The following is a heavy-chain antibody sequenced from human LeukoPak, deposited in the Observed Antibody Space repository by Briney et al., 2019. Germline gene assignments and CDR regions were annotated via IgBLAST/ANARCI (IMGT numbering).Heavy chain of an antibody. D-gene: IGHD6-13*01. V-gene: IGHV4-34*01. CDR2: INHSGST. CDR3: ARLPGSSSWYRGGYFDY. Sequence: SETLSLTCAVYGGSFSGYYWSWIRQPPGKGLEWIGEINHSGSTNYNPSLKSRVTISVDTSKNQFSLKLSSVTAADTAVYYCARLPGSSSWYRGGYFDYWGQGTLVTVSS. J-gene: IGHJ4*02. CDR1: GGSFSGYY.